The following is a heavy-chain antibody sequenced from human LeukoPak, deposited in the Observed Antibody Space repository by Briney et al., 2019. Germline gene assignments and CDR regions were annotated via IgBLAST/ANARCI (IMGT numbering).Heavy chain of an antibody. V-gene: IGHV4-59*08. CDR3: ARQGDGGYSYGNFHS. D-gene: IGHD5-18*01. J-gene: IGHJ4*02. Sequence: SETLSLTCTVSGGSISSYYWSWIRQPPGKGLEWIGYVYYSGSINYNPSLKSRVTISVDTSKNQFSLKLSSVTASDTAVYYCARQGDGGYSYGNFHSWGQGTLVTVSS. CDR2: VYYSGSI. CDR1: GGSISSYY.